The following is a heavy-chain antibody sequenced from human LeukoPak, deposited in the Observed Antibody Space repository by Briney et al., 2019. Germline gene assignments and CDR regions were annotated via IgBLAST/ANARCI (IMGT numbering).Heavy chain of an antibody. CDR1: GCTFSSYA. CDR2: IIPIFGTA. V-gene: IGHV1-69*13. Sequence: ASVKVSCKASGCTFSSYAISGVRQAPGQGREWMGVIIPIFGTANYAQKFQGRVTITADESTSTAYMALSSLRSEDTAVYYCARHPSLWFGEPRFDPWGQGTLVTVSS. D-gene: IGHD3-10*01. J-gene: IGHJ5*02. CDR3: ARHPSLWFGEPRFDP.